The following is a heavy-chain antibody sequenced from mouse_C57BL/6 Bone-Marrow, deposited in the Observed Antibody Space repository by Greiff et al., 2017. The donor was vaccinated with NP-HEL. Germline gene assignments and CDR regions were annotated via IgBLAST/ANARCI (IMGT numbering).Heavy chain of an antibody. D-gene: IGHD1-1*01. CDR3: ARGYGSSSSYAMDY. CDR2: INPNNGGT. CDR1: GYTFTDYN. J-gene: IGHJ4*01. Sequence: VQLQQSGPELVKPGASVKIPCKASGYTFTDYNMDWVQQSHGKSLEWIGDINPNNGGTIYNQKFKGKATLTVDKSSSTAYMELRSLTSEDTAVYYCARGYGSSSSYAMDYWGQGTSVTVSS. V-gene: IGHV1-18*01.